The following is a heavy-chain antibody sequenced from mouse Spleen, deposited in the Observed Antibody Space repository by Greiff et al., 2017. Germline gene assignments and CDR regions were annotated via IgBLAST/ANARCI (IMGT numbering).Heavy chain of an antibody. CDR1: GYSFTGYY. Sequence: VQLKESGPELVKPGASVKISCKASGYSFTGYYMNWVKQSPEKSLEWIGEINPSTGGTTYNQKFKAKATLTVDKSSSTAYMQLKSLTSEDSAVYYCARYLIRGSWFAYWGQGTLVTVSA. V-gene: IGHV1-42*01. D-gene: IGHD2-4*01. CDR2: INPSTGGT. CDR3: ARYLIRGSWFAY. J-gene: IGHJ3*01.